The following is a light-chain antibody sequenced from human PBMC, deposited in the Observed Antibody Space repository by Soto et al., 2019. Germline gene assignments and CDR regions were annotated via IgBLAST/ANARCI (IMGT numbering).Light chain of an antibody. J-gene: IGLJ1*01. V-gene: IGLV2-23*02. CDR2: EVS. CDR1: NSDVGSYNL. Sequence: QSVLTQPASVSGSPGQSLTISCTGTNSDVGSYNLVSWYQQHPGKAAKLMIYEVSKRPSGVSNRFSGSKSGNTASLTISGLQAEDEADYYCCSYAGSSTYVFGTGTKVTVL. CDR3: CSYAGSSTYV.